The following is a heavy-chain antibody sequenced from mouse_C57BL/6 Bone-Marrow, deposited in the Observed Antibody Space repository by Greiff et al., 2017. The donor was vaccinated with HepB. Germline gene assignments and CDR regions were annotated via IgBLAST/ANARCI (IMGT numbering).Heavy chain of an antibody. CDR3: ASRTDWYFDV. J-gene: IGHJ1*03. CDR2: ISSGGSYT. D-gene: IGHD4-1*01. V-gene: IGHV5-6*01. Sequence: EVQLVESGGDLVKPGGSLKLSCAASGFTFSSYGMSWVRQTPDKRLEWVATISSGGSYTYYPDSVKGRFTISRDNAKNTLYLQMSSLKSEDTAMYYCASRTDWYFDVWGTGTTVTVSS. CDR1: GFTFSSYG.